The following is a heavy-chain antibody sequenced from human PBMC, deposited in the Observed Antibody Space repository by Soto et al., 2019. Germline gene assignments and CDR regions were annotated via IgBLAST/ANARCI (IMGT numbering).Heavy chain of an antibody. D-gene: IGHD2-2*01. CDR3: AKDNCISTSCYRLYNWCDT. CDR1: GFTFSSYG. V-gene: IGHV3-30*18. J-gene: IGHJ5*02. Sequence: QVQLVESGGGVVQPGRSLRLSCAASGFTFSSYGMHWVRQAPGKGLEWVAVISYGGSNKYYADSLKGRFTISTDNSKNTLYLQMNNLRAEDTAVYYCAKDNCISTSCYRLYNWCDTWGQGNLVTVSS. CDR2: ISYGGSNK.